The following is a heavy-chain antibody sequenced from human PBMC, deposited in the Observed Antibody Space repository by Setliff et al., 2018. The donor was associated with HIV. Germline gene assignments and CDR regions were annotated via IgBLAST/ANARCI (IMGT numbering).Heavy chain of an antibody. CDR1: GFTFSSFW. V-gene: IGHV3-74*01. CDR2: MSGDGSRT. D-gene: IGHD5-18*01. J-gene: IGHJ4*02. Sequence: SLRLSCAASGFTFSSFWMHWVRQAPGKGLVWVSRMSGDGSRTYYADSVKGRFTLSRDNAKNTLYLRMNSLRAEDTAVYYCVQGEEHGYTYEYSPPGRHWGQGTPVTVSS. CDR3: VQGEEHGYTYEYSPPGRH.